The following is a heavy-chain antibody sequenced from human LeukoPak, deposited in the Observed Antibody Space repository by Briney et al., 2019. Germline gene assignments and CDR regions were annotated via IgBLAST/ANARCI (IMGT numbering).Heavy chain of an antibody. Sequence: SETLSLTCTVSGGSTNTYYWSWIRQPPGKGLEWIGYIYYSGSTNYNPSLKSRVTISVDTSKNQFSLKLSSLTAADTAVYYCAREGGIEGAFDIWGQGTMVTVSS. J-gene: IGHJ3*02. V-gene: IGHV4-59*01. D-gene: IGHD3-16*01. CDR3: AREGGIEGAFDI. CDR2: IYYSGST. CDR1: GGSTNTYY.